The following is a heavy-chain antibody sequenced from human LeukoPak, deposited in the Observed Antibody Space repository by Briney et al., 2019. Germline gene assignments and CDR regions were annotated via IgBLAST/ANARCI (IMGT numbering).Heavy chain of an antibody. J-gene: IGHJ5*02. CDR3: ARDRGEQWLVEGYWFDP. CDR1: GGSISSYY. Sequence: SETLSLTCTVSGGSISSYYWSWIRQPPGKGLEWIGYIYYSGSTNYNPSLKSRATMSVDTSKNQFSLKLSSVTAADTAVYYCARDRGEQWLVEGYWFDPWGQGTLVTVSS. CDR2: IYYSGST. V-gene: IGHV4-59*12. D-gene: IGHD6-19*01.